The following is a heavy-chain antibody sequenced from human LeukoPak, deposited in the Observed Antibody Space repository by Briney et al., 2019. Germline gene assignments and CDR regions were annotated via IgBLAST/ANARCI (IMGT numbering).Heavy chain of an antibody. D-gene: IGHD3-22*01. Sequence: SETLSLTCTVSGGSISNYYWSWIRQPPGKGLEWIGYIYYSGSTNYNPSLKSRVTISVDTSKNQFSLKLSSVTAADTAVYYCARDRSPEHYYDSSHWDYYYGMDVWGQGTTVTVSS. CDR3: ARDRSPEHYYDSSHWDYYYGMDV. J-gene: IGHJ6*02. V-gene: IGHV4-59*01. CDR2: IYYSGST. CDR1: GGSISNYY.